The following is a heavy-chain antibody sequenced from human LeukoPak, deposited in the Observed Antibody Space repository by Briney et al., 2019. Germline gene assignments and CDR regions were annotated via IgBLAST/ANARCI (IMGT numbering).Heavy chain of an antibody. CDR2: ISGSGGST. D-gene: IGHD6-19*01. CDR1: GFTFSSYA. V-gene: IGHV3-23*01. CDR3: AKPQVHRYSSGWYVSRGEYYYYGMDV. J-gene: IGHJ6*02. Sequence: PGGSLRLACAASGFTFSSYAMSWVRQAPGKGLEWVSAISGSGGSTYYADSVKGRFTISRDNTKNTLYLQMNSLRAEDTAVYYCAKPQVHRYSSGWYVSRGEYYYYGMDVWGQGTTVTVSS.